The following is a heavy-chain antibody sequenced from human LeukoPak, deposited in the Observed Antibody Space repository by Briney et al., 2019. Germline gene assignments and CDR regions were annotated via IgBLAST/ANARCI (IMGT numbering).Heavy chain of an antibody. J-gene: IGHJ5*02. V-gene: IGHV3-21*01. Sequence: GGSLRHSCAASGFTFSSYSMNWVRQAPGKGLEWVSSISSSSSYIYYADSVKGRFTISRDNAKNSLYLQMNSLRAEDTAVYYCARDPPVVPAAMWFDPWGQGTLVTVSS. CDR2: ISSSSSYI. CDR3: ARDPPVVPAAMWFDP. CDR1: GFTFSSYS. D-gene: IGHD2-2*01.